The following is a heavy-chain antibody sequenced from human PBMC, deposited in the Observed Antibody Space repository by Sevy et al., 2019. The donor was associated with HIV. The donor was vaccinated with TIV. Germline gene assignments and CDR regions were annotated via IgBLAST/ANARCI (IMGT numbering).Heavy chain of an antibody. CDR1: GGSITDKKYY. V-gene: IGHV4-39*01. CDR3: ARRVAAAGQGNEYFQH. Sequence: SETLSLTCTVSGGSITDKKYYWAWIRQPPGKGLEWIGSISYGGSTYYNPSRQSRVTLSVDTCKNQFSLNLSSVTAADTAKYYCARRVAAAGQGNEYFQHWGRGTLVTVSS. J-gene: IGHJ1*01. CDR2: ISYGGST. D-gene: IGHD6-13*01.